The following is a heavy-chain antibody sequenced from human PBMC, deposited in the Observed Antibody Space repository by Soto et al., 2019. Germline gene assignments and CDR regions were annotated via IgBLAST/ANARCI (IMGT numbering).Heavy chain of an antibody. D-gene: IGHD2-15*01. Sequence: QVQLVQSGAEVKKPGSSVKVSCKASGGTFSSDSFSWVRQAPGQGLEWMGGMIPMFDTPIYAQKFPDRVTITADESTSTAYMQLSRLRSGDTAVYYCARSGGLDRDFNYWGQGSLVTVSS. V-gene: IGHV1-69*12. CDR3: ARSGGLDRDFNY. CDR2: MIPMFDTP. CDR1: GGTFSSDS. J-gene: IGHJ4*02.